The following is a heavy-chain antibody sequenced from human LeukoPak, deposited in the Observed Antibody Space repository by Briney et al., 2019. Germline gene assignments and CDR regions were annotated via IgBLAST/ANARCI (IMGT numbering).Heavy chain of an antibody. CDR1: GFIFRSYS. Sequence: QSGGSLRLSCAASGFIFRSYSMNWVRQAPAKGQEWGSYISHTGSTMSYADSVKGRFTISRDNARNSLYLQMNSLRAEDTAVYYCAIPPLSGTGSSRPLAEMDVWGQGTTVTVSS. V-gene: IGHV3-48*04. CDR3: AIPPLSGTGSSRPLAEMDV. J-gene: IGHJ6*02. CDR2: ISHTGSTM. D-gene: IGHD3-10*01.